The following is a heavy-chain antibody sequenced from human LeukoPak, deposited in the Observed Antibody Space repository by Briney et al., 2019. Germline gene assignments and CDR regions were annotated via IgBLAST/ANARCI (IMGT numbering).Heavy chain of an antibody. CDR3: ARGLTNYYGSGTYYLSGGMDV. CDR2: IFHSEST. D-gene: IGHD3-10*01. J-gene: IGHJ6*02. V-gene: IGHV4-30-2*01. CDR1: GGSITSGGYY. Sequence: PSETLSLTCSVSGGSITSGGYYWSWVRQPPGKGLEWIGNIFHSESTSYNPSLESRVTISVDTSKNQFSLKLSSVTAADTAFYYCARGLTNYYGSGTYYLSGGMDVWGQGTTVTVSS.